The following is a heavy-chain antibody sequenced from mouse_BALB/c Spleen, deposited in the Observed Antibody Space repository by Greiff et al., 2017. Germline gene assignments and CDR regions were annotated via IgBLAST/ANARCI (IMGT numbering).Heavy chain of an antibody. J-gene: IGHJ1*01. CDR3: APATTVVDRYFDV. V-gene: IGHV1-74*01. D-gene: IGHD1-1*01. Sequence: QVHVKQPGAELVRPGASVKLSCKASGYTFTSYWMNWVKQRPEQGLEWIGRIDPYDSETHYNQKFKDKAILTVDKSSSTAYMQLSSLTSEDSAVYYCAPATTVVDRYFDVWGAGTTVTVSS. CDR1: GYTFTSYW. CDR2: IDPYDSET.